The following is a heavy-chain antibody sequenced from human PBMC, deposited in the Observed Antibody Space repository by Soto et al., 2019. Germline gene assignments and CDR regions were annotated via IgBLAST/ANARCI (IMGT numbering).Heavy chain of an antibody. J-gene: IGHJ6*03. CDR3: AKGGRVTIFGVVTHYYYYYMDV. D-gene: IGHD3-3*01. CDR1: GFTFSSYA. V-gene: IGHV3-23*01. CDR2: ISGSGGST. Sequence: GGSLRLSCAASGFTFSSYAMSWVRQAPGKGLEWVSAISGSGGSTYYVDSVKGRFTISRDNSKNTLYLQMNSLRAEDTAVYYCAKGGRVTIFGVVTHYYYYYMDVWGKGTTVTVS.